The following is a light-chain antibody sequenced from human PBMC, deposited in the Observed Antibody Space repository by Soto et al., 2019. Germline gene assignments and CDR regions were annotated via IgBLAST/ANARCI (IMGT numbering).Light chain of an antibody. CDR3: LQYGIPLWT. Sequence: EIALTQSPGTLSLSPGERATLSCRASQSVTANYLAWYQQKPGQATRLLISAASIGATGIPDRFSGSGSGTDLTLTISRLEPEDFAVYYCLQYGIPLWTFGQGTKVEIK. CDR2: AAS. J-gene: IGKJ1*01. V-gene: IGKV3-20*01. CDR1: QSVTANY.